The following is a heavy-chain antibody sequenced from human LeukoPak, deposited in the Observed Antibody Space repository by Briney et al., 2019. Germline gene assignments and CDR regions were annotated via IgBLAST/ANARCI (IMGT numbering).Heavy chain of an antibody. J-gene: IGHJ4*02. Sequence: SGGSLRLSCAASGFSLSNNWMSWVRQAPGKGLEWVANIKQDGSEKYYMDSVKGRFTISRDNAKNSLSLHMNSLRVEDTAVYYCVSNAWWGQGTLVIVSS. V-gene: IGHV3-7*01. CDR2: IKQDGSEK. CDR1: GFSLSNNW. CDR3: VSNAW.